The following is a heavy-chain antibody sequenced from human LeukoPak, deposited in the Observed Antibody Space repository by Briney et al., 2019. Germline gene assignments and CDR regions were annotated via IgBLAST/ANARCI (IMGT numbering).Heavy chain of an antibody. V-gene: IGHV1-46*01. CDR2: INPSGGST. D-gene: IGHD3-10*01. Sequence: GASVKVSCKASGYTFTSYYVHWVRQAPGQGLEWMGIINPSGGSTSYAQKFQGRVTMTRDTSTSTVYMELSSLRSEDTAVYYCARVSQGWFGEFGFDYWGQGTLVTVSS. J-gene: IGHJ4*02. CDR3: ARVSQGWFGEFGFDY. CDR1: GYTFTSYY.